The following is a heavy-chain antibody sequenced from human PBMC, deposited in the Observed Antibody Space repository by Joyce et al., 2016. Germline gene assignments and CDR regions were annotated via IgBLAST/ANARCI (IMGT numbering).Heavy chain of an antibody. J-gene: IGHJ6*02. CDR2: ISGSGGST. V-gene: IGHV3-23*01. Sequence: EVQVLESGGGLVQPGGSLRLSCAASELTFSGYAMTWVRQAPGKGLEWVSAISGSGGSTHYADSVKGRFTISRDNSKNTLYLQMNSLRAEDTAIYYCAKLLYAQYYYGMDVWGQGTTVTVSS. D-gene: IGHD2/OR15-2a*01. CDR1: ELTFSGYA. CDR3: AKLLYAQYYYGMDV.